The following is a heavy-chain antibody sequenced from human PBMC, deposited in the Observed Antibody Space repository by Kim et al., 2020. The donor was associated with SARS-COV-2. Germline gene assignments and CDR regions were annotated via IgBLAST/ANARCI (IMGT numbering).Heavy chain of an antibody. D-gene: IGHD3-16*01. J-gene: IGHJ4*02. Sequence: GGSLRLSCVGSGLNFGNHSTHWVRQTPGKGLEWVSGFNWNTGRIDYASSVKGRFTVSRDNAKNSLSLQMNSLRIEDTALYYCADDVDPGGLASWGPGTLVTV. CDR1: GLNFGNHS. V-gene: IGHV3-9*01. CDR3: ADDVDPGGLAS. CDR2: FNWNTGRI.